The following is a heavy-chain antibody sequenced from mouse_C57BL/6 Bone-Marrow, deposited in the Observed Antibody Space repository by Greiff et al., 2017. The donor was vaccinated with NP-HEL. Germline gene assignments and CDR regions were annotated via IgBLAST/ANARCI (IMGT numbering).Heavy chain of an antibody. CDR2: IWWDDDK. Sequence: QVTLKECGPGILQPSQSLSLTCSFSGFSLSTFGMGVGWIRQPSGKGLEWLAHIWWDDDKYYNPALKSRLTISKDTSKNQVFLKIANVDTADTATYYCARIEEGIYYYGSSYYFDYWGQGTTLTVSS. J-gene: IGHJ2*01. CDR1: GFSLSTFGMG. D-gene: IGHD1-1*01. CDR3: ARIEEGIYYYGSSYYFDY. V-gene: IGHV8-8*01.